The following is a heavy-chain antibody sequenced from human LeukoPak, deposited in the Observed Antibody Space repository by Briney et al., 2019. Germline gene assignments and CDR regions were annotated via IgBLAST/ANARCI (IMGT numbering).Heavy chain of an antibody. V-gene: IGHV1-46*01. CDR3: AREMGSSGWSPIGWFDP. CDR1: GYTFTGYY. Sequence: ASVKVSCKASGYTFTGYYMHWVRQAPGQGLEWMGIINPSGGSTSYAQKFQGRVTMTRDMSTSTVYMELSSLRSEDTAVYYCAREMGSSGWSPIGWFDPWGQGTLVTVSS. J-gene: IGHJ5*02. CDR2: INPSGGST. D-gene: IGHD6-19*01.